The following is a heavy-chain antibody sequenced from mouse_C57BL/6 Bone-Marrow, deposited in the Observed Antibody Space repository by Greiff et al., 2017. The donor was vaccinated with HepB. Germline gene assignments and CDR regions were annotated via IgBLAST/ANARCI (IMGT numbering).Heavy chain of an antibody. Sequence: QVQLQQSGPGLVQPSQSLSITCTVSGFSLTSYGVHWVRQPPGKGLEWLGVIWSGGSTDYNAAFISRLSISKDNSKSQVFFKMNSLQADDTAIYYWAKNRYSNPFAYWGQGTLVTVSA. V-gene: IGHV2-4*01. CDR1: GFSLTSYG. J-gene: IGHJ3*01. CDR3: AKNRYSNPFAY. CDR2: IWSGGST. D-gene: IGHD2-5*01.